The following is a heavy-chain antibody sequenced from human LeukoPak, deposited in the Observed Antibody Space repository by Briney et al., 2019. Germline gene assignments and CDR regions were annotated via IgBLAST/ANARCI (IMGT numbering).Heavy chain of an antibody. J-gene: IGHJ6*02. Sequence: ASETLSLTCAVYGGSFSGYYWSWIRQPPGKGLEWIGEINHSGSTNYNPSLKSRVTISVDTSKNQFSLKLSSVTAADTAVYYCARVVEEQLERDYYYYYGMDVWGQGTTVTVSS. D-gene: IGHD6-13*01. CDR2: INHSGST. CDR1: GGSFSGYY. V-gene: IGHV4-34*01. CDR3: ARVVEEQLERDYYYYYGMDV.